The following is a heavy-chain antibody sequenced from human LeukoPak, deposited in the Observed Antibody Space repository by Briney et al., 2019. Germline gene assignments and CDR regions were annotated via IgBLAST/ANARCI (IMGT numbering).Heavy chain of an antibody. CDR3: TRGTTMTMNHDY. V-gene: IGHV1-2*06. J-gene: IGHJ4*02. Sequence: ASVKVSCKASGYTFTGYYIHWVRQAPGQGLEWMGRINPNSGGTKYAQNVQGRVTMTRDTSTNTVYMELSSLRSEDTAVYYCTRGTTMTMNHDYWGQGTLVTVSS. CDR2: INPNSGGT. D-gene: IGHD4-17*01. CDR1: GYTFTGYY.